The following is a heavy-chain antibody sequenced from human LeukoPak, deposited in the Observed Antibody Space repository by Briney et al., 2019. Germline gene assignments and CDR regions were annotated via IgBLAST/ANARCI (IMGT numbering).Heavy chain of an antibody. Sequence: ASVKVSCKAFGYTFTSNYMHWVRQAPGQGPEWMGVISPSGGSTTYAQKFQGRVTITADESTSTAYMELSSLRSEDTAVYYCARSRDYYDSSGYYYLKFDYWGQGTLVTVSS. D-gene: IGHD3-22*01. J-gene: IGHJ4*02. CDR2: ISPSGGST. CDR3: ARSRDYYDSSGYYYLKFDY. V-gene: IGHV1-46*03. CDR1: GYTFTSNY.